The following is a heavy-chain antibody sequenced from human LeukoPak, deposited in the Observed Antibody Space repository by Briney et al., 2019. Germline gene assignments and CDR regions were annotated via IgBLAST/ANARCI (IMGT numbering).Heavy chain of an antibody. CDR3: ARGRYSSGWYIWFDP. Sequence: SKTLSLSCAASGFSFSSDDYWGWLRQPPGEGLEGAVRMYHRGSTYYNPSLKSRFTISIDTSKNQFYLKLSSVTAADTAVYYCARGRYSSGWYIWFDPWGQGTLVTVSS. V-gene: IGHV4-38-2*01. CDR2: MYHRGST. J-gene: IGHJ5*02. D-gene: IGHD6-19*01. CDR1: GFSFSSDDY.